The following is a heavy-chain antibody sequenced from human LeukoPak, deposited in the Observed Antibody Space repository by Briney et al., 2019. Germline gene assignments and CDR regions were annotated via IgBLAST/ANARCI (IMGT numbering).Heavy chain of an antibody. CDR1: GYTFVGYY. CDR2: INPSNGDT. CDR3: ARDYYDSSGYYHNWFDP. J-gene: IGHJ5*02. V-gene: IGHV1-2*02. D-gene: IGHD3-22*01. Sequence: ASVKVSCKAFGYTFVGYYMHWVRRGPGQGLEWMGWINPSNGDTKYAPKFQGRVTMTRDTPISTVYMELSRLRSDDTAVYYCARDYYDSSGYYHNWFDPWGQGTLVTVSS.